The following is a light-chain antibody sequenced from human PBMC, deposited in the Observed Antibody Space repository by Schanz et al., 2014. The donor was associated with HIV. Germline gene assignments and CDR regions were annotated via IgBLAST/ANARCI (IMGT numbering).Light chain of an antibody. V-gene: IGLV1-40*01. CDR1: SSNLGAGYD. CDR2: GNN. Sequence: QSVLTQPPSVSGAPGQRVTVSCTGSSSNLGAGYDVHWYQQLPGKAPKLVIYGNNNRPSGVPDRFSGSKSGTSASLAISGLQAEDEADYFCQSFDSSLNGVLFGGGTKLTVL. J-gene: IGLJ3*02. CDR3: QSFDSSLNGVL.